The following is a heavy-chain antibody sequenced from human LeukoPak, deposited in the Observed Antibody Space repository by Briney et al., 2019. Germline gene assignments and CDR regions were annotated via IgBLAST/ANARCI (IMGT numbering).Heavy chain of an antibody. CDR3: ATDAFPIFAVPKVISDY. CDR1: GFTLTTYA. V-gene: IGHV3-23*01. Sequence: PGGSLRLSCEASGFTLTTYAMSWVRQAPGKGLEWVSGMSGSGGSTYYADSVRGRFTISRDTSKNTLFLQMNSLRAEDTAVFYCATDAFPIFAVPKVISDYWGQGTLVTVSS. J-gene: IGHJ4*02. CDR2: MSGSGGST. D-gene: IGHD3-3*01.